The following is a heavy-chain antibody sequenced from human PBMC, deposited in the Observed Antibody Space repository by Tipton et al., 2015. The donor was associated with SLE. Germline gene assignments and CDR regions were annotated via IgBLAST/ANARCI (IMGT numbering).Heavy chain of an antibody. V-gene: IGHV4-31*03. J-gene: IGHJ4*02. CDR3: ARMFADGGYYFDY. Sequence: TLSLTCTVSGGSISSGGYYWSWIRQHPGKGLEWIGSIYYSGSTYYNPSLKSRVTISVDTSKNQFSLKLSSVTAADTAVYYCARMFADGGYYFDYWGQGTLVTVSS. CDR1: GGSISSGGYY. CDR2: IYYSGST. D-gene: IGHD3-10*02.